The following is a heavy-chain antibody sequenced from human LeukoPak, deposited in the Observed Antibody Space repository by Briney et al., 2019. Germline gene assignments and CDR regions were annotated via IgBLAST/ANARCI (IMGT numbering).Heavy chain of an antibody. CDR3: ARDKYSGYEPLFDY. D-gene: IGHD5-12*01. CDR2: IYFTGNT. V-gene: IGHV4-39*07. J-gene: IGHJ4*02. Sequence: SETLSLTCTVSGDSISSTSYYWGWIRRPPGKGLEWIGSIYFTGNTYYNPSLKSRVTISIDKSKNQFSLKFTSVTAADTAVYYCARDKYSGYEPLFDYWGQGTLVTVSS. CDR1: GDSISSTSYY.